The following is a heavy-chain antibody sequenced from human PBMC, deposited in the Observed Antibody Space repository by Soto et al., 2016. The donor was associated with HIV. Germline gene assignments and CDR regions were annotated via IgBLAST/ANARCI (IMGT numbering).Heavy chain of an antibody. D-gene: IGHD1-26*01. J-gene: IGHJ3*02. CDR3: ARGGADPRGYAFDI. Sequence: QVQLVQSGAEVKKPGASVKVSCKASGYTFTSYDINWVRQGTGQGLEWMGWMNPDSGNTGYARKFQGRVTMTRNTSISTAYMELSSLRSEDTAVYYCARGGADPRGYAFDIWGQGTTVTVSS. CDR1: GYTFTSYD. CDR2: MNPDSGNT. V-gene: IGHV1-8*02.